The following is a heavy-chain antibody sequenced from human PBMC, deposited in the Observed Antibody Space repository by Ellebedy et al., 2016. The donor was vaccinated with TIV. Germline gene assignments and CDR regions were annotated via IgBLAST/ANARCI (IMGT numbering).Heavy chain of an antibody. CDR1: GFTFSYYT. D-gene: IGHD4-17*01. CDR3: ARRGSYGDYAVQINSWFDT. J-gene: IGHJ5*02. Sequence: PGGSLRLSCSASGFTFSYYTMNWVRQAPGKGLEWVSSISGSGTYIHNADSVKGRFTISRDNAKNSLYLQMNNLRVEDTAVYYCARRGSYGDYAVQINSWFDTWGRGTLVAVSS. V-gene: IGHV3-21*01. CDR2: ISGSGTYI.